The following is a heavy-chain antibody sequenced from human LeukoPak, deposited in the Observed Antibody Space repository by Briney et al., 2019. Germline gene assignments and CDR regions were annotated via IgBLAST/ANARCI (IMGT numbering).Heavy chain of an antibody. CDR1: GFTFSEYW. Sequence: GGSLRLSSVVSGFTFSEYWMTWVRQAPGKGLEWVANIKEDGGQKHYVDSVKGRFTIFRDNAKNTLYLQMDSLRAEDTAVYYCARGGDKNVMGGQGTLVTVSS. CDR3: ARGGDKNVM. CDR2: IKEDGGQK. J-gene: IGHJ4*02. D-gene: IGHD3-10*01. V-gene: IGHV3-7*03.